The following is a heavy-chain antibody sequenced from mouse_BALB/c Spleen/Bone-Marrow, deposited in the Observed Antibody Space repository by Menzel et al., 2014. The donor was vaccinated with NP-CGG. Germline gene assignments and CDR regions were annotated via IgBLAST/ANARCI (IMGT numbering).Heavy chain of an antibody. CDR1: GFDFSRYW. V-gene: IGHV4-1*02. J-gene: IGHJ3*01. Sequence: EVHLVESGGGLVQPGGSLKLSCAASGFDFSRYWMRWVRQAPGKGLQWIGEINPDSSTINYTPSLKDKFIISRDNAKTTLHPEMIKVRSEDRGLYYCSTLGYNGGVDHWGKATPASVSA. CDR3: STLGYNGGVDH. CDR2: INPDSSTI. D-gene: IGHD2-2*01.